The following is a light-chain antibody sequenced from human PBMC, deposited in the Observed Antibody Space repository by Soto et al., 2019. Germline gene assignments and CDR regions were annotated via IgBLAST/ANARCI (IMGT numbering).Light chain of an antibody. CDR2: GAS. CDR3: QQYNLYWT. Sequence: ESVLTQSPGTLSLSPGERATLSCRASQSVSSNYLAWYQQKPGQAPRLLIYGASTRATGIPDRFSGSGSGTEFTLTISSLQPDDLATYYCQQYNLYWTFGQGTKVDIK. CDR1: QSVSSNY. J-gene: IGKJ1*01. V-gene: IGKV3-20*01.